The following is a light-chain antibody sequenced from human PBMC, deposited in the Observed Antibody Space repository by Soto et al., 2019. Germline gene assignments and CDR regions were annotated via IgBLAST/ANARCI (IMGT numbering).Light chain of an antibody. J-gene: IGKJ5*01. CDR1: QSISSW. CDR2: DAY. V-gene: IGKV1-5*01. CDR3: QQYNTYST. Sequence: DIKKTKSPATLSDSVGDRVTITGRASQSISSWLAWYQQKPGKAPKHLIYDAYSLESGTPSRFSGSGSGTEFTVTISSMQPDDFATYYCQQYNTYSTFGQPTRLEIK.